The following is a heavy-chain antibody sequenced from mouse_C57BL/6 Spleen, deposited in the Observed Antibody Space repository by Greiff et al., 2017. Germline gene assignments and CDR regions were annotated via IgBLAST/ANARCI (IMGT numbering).Heavy chain of an antibody. D-gene: IGHD2-3*01. J-gene: IGHJ1*03. V-gene: IGHV1-69*01. CDR2: IDPSDSNT. CDR1: GYTFTSYW. Sequence: QVQLQQPGAELVMPGASVKLSCKASGYTFTSYWMHWVKQRPGQGLEWIGEIDPSDSNTNYNQKFKGKSTLTVDKSSSTAYMQLSSLTSEDSAVYYCARKGDGYPLDFDVWGTGTTVTVSS. CDR3: ARKGDGYPLDFDV.